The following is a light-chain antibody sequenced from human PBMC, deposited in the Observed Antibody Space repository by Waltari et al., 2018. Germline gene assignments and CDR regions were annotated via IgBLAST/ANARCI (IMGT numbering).Light chain of an antibody. CDR3: SSYAGSNIV. Sequence: QSALTQPPSASGSPGQSVTISCTGTSSDVGRFDYVSWYQQHPGQTPKLLIYNVRQRPSGVPERFAGSKSGNTASLIVSGLQADDEADYYCSSYAGSNIVFGGGTKLTVL. V-gene: IGLV2-8*01. J-gene: IGLJ2*01. CDR1: SSDVGRFDY. CDR2: NVR.